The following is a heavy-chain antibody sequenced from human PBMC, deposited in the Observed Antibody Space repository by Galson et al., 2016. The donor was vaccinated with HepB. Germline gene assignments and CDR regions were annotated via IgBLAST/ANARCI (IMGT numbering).Heavy chain of an antibody. CDR1: GIAFSTYA. CDR3: ATSLSGVAGAD. Sequence: SLRLSCAASGIAFSTYAMNWVRQAPGKGLVWVSYISSSSGIVYYGDSVKGRFTISRDNAKNSLYLNMNSLRDEDTAIYYCATSLSGVAGADWGQGTPVIVSS. D-gene: IGHD1-26*01. J-gene: IGHJ4*02. CDR2: ISSSSGIV. V-gene: IGHV3-48*02.